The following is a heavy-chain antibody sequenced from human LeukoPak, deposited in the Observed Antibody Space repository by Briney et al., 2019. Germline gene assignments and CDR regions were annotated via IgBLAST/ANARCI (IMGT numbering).Heavy chain of an antibody. CDR1: GFTVSSND. Sequence: PGGSLRLSCAASGFTVSSNDMSWVRQAPGKGLECISVIYSGGSTDYADSVKGRLTISRDNAKNSLYLQMNNLRVEDTAVYYCARGREGYSYVFDYWGQGTPVTVSS. V-gene: IGHV3-53*01. CDR2: IYSGGST. D-gene: IGHD5-24*01. CDR3: ARGREGYSYVFDY. J-gene: IGHJ4*02.